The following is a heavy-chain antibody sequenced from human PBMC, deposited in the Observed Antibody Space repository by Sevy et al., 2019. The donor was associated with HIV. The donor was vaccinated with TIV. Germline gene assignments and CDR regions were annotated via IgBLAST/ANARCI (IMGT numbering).Heavy chain of an antibody. CDR2: FDPEDGER. V-gene: IGHV1-24*01. CDR1: GYTLTKLS. Sequence: ASVKVSCKVSGYTLTKLSMHWVRQAPGKRLEWMGSFDPEDGERMYAYKFQGRVTLTEDTSADTAYMELSSLRSEDTAVYYCAATKDYYDNSGSPFDYWGQGTLVTVSS. CDR3: AATKDYYDNSGSPFDY. J-gene: IGHJ4*02. D-gene: IGHD3-22*01.